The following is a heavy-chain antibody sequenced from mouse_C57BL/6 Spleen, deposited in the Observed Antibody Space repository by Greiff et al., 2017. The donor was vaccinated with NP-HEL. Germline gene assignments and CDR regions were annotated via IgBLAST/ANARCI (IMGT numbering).Heavy chain of an antibody. J-gene: IGHJ4*01. Sequence: QVQLKQSGAELVRPGTSVKVSCKASGYAFTNYLIEWVKQRPGQGLEWIGVINPGSGGTNYNEKFKGKATLTADKSSSTAYMQLSSLTSEDSAVYFCARSYYYGSSDYAMDYWGQGTSVTVSS. CDR3: ARSYYYGSSDYAMDY. CDR2: INPGSGGT. D-gene: IGHD1-1*01. V-gene: IGHV1-54*01. CDR1: GYAFTNYL.